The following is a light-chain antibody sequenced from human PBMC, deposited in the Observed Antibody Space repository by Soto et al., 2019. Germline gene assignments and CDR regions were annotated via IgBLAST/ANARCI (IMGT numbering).Light chain of an antibody. V-gene: IGKV3-20*01. CDR2: DAS. Sequence: EIVLTQSPDTLSLSPGERATLSCRASQSVRSNYLAWYQQKPGQAPRFLIYDASSRAAGIPDRFSGSGSGTDFTLTISRLEPADFAVYYCQQYGISPLTFGGGTKVEIK. CDR3: QQYGISPLT. CDR1: QSVRSNY. J-gene: IGKJ4*01.